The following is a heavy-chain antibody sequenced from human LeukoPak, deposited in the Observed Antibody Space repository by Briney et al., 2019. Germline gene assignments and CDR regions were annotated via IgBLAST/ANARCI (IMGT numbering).Heavy chain of an antibody. CDR3: AKENSGSHYFDY. CDR1: GFTFDDYA. V-gene: IGHV3-9*01. J-gene: IGHJ4*02. CDR2: ISWNSGSI. D-gene: IGHD3-22*01. Sequence: GRSLGLSCAASGFTFDDYAMHWVRQAPGKGLEWVSGISWNSGSIGYADSVKGRFTISRDNAKNSLYLQMNSLRAEDTALYYCAKENSGSHYFDYWGQGTLVTVSS.